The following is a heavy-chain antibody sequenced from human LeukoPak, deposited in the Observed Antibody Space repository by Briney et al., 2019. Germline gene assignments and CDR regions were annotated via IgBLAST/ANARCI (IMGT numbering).Heavy chain of an antibody. J-gene: IGHJ4*02. CDR3: ARDIVVVPAANPRVVGLDY. D-gene: IGHD2-2*01. Sequence: MPAETLSLTCAVSGYSISSGYYWGWIRQPPGKGLEWIGSIYHSGSTYYNPSLKSRVTISVDTSKNQFSLKLSSVTAADTAVYYCARDIVVVPAANPRVVGLDYWGQGTLVTVSS. CDR2: IYHSGST. V-gene: IGHV4-38-2*02. CDR1: GYSISSGYY.